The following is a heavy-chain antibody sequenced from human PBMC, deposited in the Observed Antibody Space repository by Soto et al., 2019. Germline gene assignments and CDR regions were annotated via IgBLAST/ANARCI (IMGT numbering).Heavy chain of an antibody. CDR3: ANFPWGYDKIWGSFRYSGY. CDR2: ISYEGSDK. V-gene: IGHV3-30*18. Sequence: PGGSLRLSCAASGFTFKTYGMHWVRQAPGKGLEWVAFISYEGSDKFYADSVKGRVTISRDNSKNTLYLQISSLRPEDTAVYYCANFPWGYDKIWGSFRYSGYWGQGTLVTVSS. D-gene: IGHD3-16*02. CDR1: GFTFKTYG. J-gene: IGHJ4*02.